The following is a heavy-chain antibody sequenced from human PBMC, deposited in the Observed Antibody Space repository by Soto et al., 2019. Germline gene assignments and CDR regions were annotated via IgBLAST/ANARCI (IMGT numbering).Heavy chain of an antibody. CDR2: IIPIFGTA. CDR1: GGTFSSYA. D-gene: IGHD3-10*01. J-gene: IGHJ3*02. Sequence: SVNVSCKSSGGTFSSYAISWVRQAPGQGLEWMGGIIPIFGTANYAQKFQGRVTITADKSTSTAYMELSSLRSEDTAVYYCARDQEYYGSVFVIWGQGTMVTVSS. CDR3: ARDQEYYGSVFVI. V-gene: IGHV1-69*06.